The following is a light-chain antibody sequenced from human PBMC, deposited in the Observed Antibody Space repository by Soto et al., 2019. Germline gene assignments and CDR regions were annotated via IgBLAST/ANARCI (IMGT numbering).Light chain of an antibody. CDR1: SSNIGSNT. J-gene: IGLJ2*01. V-gene: IGLV1-44*01. Sequence: QYVLTQPPSASETPGQRVTISCSGSSSNIGSNTVDWFQQLPGTAPKLLIYNNDQRPSGVPDRFSGSKSGTSASLAISGLQSEDEADYYCAAWDDSLSAVVFGGGTKLTVL. CDR2: NND. CDR3: AAWDDSLSAVV.